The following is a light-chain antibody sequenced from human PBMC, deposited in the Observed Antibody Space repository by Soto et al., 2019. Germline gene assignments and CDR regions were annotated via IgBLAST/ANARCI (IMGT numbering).Light chain of an antibody. V-gene: IGLV1-44*01. CDR2: RTN. Sequence: QSVLTQPPSASGTPGQRVSITCSGSSSNIGSNIVNWYQQLPGRAPKLLIYRTNQRPSGVPDRFSASKSGTSASLAISGLQSEDEADYYCAAWDDSLNGVVFGGGTQLTVL. J-gene: IGLJ2*01. CDR3: AAWDDSLNGVV. CDR1: SSNIGSNI.